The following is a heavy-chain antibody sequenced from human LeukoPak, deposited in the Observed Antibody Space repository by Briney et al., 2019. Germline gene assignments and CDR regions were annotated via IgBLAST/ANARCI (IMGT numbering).Heavy chain of an antibody. CDR2: ISSSSSYI. Sequence: KPGGSLRLSCAASGFTFSRYSMNWVRQAPARGLEWVSSISSSSSYIYYADSVKGRFTISRDNAKNSLYLQMNSLRAEDTAVYYCARADWDTAMIDYWGQGTLVTVSS. D-gene: IGHD5-18*01. CDR3: ARADWDTAMIDY. V-gene: IGHV3-21*01. J-gene: IGHJ4*02. CDR1: GFTFSRYS.